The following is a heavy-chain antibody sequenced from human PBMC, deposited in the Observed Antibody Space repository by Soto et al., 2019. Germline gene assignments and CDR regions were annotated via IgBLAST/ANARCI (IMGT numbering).Heavy chain of an antibody. V-gene: IGHV3-23*01. CDR1: GFTFSSYA. CDR3: AKDPQYCSGGSCYLEPYYFDY. D-gene: IGHD2-15*01. J-gene: IGHJ4*02. CDR2: ISGSGGST. Sequence: PGGSLRLSCAASGFTFSSYAMSWVRQAPGKGLEWVSAISGSGGSTYYADSVKGRFTISRDNSKNTLYLQMYSLRAEDTAVYYCAKDPQYCSGGSCYLEPYYFDYWGQGTLVTVSS.